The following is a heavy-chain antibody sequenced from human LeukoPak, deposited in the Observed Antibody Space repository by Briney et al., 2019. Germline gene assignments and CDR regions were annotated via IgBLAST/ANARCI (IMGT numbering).Heavy chain of an antibody. V-gene: IGHV4-4*07. D-gene: IGHD6-19*01. Sequence: SETLSLTCSVSGDSISSDYWSWIRQLAGKGLEWIGRIYTTGSTNYNPSLKSRVTMSVDMSKNQFSLKLSSVTATDTAVYYCASASGYWGQGTLVTVSS. CDR3: ASASGY. CDR1: GDSISSDY. CDR2: IYTTGST. J-gene: IGHJ4*02.